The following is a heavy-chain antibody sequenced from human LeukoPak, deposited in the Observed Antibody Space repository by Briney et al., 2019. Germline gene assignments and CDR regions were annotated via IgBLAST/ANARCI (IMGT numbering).Heavy chain of an antibody. CDR2: ISGSGGST. V-gene: IGHV3-23*01. J-gene: IGHJ6*03. CDR1: GFTFSSYA. Sequence: GGSLRLSCAAPGFTFSSYAMSWVRQAPGKGLEWVSAISGSGGSTYYADSVKGRFTISRDNSKNTLYLQMNSLRAEDTAVYYCAKAYSGYDFLYYYYYYMDVWGKGTTVTVSS. CDR3: AKAYSGYDFLYYYYYYMDV. D-gene: IGHD5-12*01.